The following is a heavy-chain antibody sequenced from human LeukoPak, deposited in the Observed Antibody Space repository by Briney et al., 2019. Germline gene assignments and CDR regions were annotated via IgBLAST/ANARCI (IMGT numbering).Heavy chain of an antibody. CDR3: ARASYSSGWYSDY. Sequence: SQALSLTCAISGDSVSSNSAAWNWIRQSPSRGLEWLGRKYYRSKLSNDYAVSVQSRITINPDTSKNQLSLQLNSVTPEDTAVYYCARASYSSGWYSDYWGQGTLVTVSS. CDR2: KYYRSKLSN. D-gene: IGHD6-19*01. V-gene: IGHV6-1*01. J-gene: IGHJ4*02. CDR1: GDSVSSNSAA.